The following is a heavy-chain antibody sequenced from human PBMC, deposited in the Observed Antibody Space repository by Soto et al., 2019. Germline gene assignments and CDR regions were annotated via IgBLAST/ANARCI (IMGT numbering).Heavy chain of an antibody. Sequence: VGSLRLSCSASLFTFNNYAMSCVRHAPWKLLEWVSTISGSGDSTYYADSVKGRFTISRDNSKNTLYLQMNSLRAEDTAVYYCARDGVAARPFDYYYGMDVWGQGTTVTVSS. V-gene: IGHV3-23*01. D-gene: IGHD6-6*01. CDR1: LFTFNNYA. CDR2: ISGSGDST. CDR3: ARDGVAARPFDYYYGMDV. J-gene: IGHJ6*02.